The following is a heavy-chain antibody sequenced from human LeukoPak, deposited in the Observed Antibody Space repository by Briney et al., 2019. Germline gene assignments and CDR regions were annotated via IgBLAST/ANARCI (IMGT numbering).Heavy chain of an antibody. J-gene: IGHJ4*02. CDR3: AREDGYCSGGNCYSYFDS. CDR1: GFTFSHLW. D-gene: IGHD2-15*01. V-gene: IGHV3-7*01. CDR2: IKKTGSET. Sequence: GGSLRLSCAASGFTFSHLWMSWVRQAPGKGLEWVAYIKKTGSETYYVDSVKGRFTITRDNTRNSLFLQMYSLRAEDTAVYFCAREDGYCSGGNCYSYFDSWGQGTLVTVSS.